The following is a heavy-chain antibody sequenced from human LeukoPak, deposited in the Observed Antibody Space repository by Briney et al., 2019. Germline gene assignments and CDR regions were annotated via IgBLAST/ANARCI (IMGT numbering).Heavy chain of an antibody. CDR2: ISGSGGST. CDR3: AKDGTQIKNFDY. V-gene: IGHV3-23*01. D-gene: IGHD2/OR15-2a*01. CDR1: GFTFSSYA. Sequence: GGSLRLSCAASGFTFSSYAMSWVRQAPGKGLEWVSGISGSGGSTYYADSVKGRFTISRDNSKNTLYLQMNSLRAEDTAVYYCAKDGTQIKNFDYWGQGTLVTVSS. J-gene: IGHJ4*02.